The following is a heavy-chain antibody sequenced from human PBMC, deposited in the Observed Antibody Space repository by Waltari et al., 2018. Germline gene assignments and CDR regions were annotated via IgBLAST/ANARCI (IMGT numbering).Heavy chain of an antibody. Sequence: EVQLVESGGGLVKPGGSLRLSCAASGFTFSSYSMNWVRQAPGKGLEWVSSISSSSSYIHYADSVKGRFTISRDNAKNSLYLQMNSLRAEDTAVYYCARSPGDSNPPYYYYYYMDVWGKGTTVTVSS. D-gene: IGHD4-4*01. J-gene: IGHJ6*03. CDR2: ISSSSSYI. CDR1: GFTFSSYS. V-gene: IGHV3-21*01. CDR3: ARSPGDSNPPYYYYYYMDV.